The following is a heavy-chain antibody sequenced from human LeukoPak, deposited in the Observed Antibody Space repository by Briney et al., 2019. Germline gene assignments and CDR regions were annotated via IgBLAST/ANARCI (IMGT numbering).Heavy chain of an antibody. Sequence: GGSLRLSCAASGFTFDDYAMHWVRQAPGKGLEWVSPISGYGGSTYYADSVKGRFTISRDNSKNSLYLQLNSLRTEDTALYYCAKDISSSWYIASGAFDIWGQGTMVTVSS. CDR1: GFTFDDYA. J-gene: IGHJ3*02. CDR2: ISGYGGST. V-gene: IGHV3-43*02. CDR3: AKDISSSWYIASGAFDI. D-gene: IGHD6-13*01.